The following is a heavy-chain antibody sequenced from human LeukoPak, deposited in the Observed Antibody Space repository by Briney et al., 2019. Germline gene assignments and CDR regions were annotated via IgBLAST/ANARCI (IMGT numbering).Heavy chain of an antibody. CDR1: GSSISGYY. CDR3: AREPTYYYYYMDV. V-gene: IGHV4-59*12. Sequence: SETLSLTCTVSGSSISGYYWSWIRQPPGKRLEWIGYIYYGGNTNYNPSLKSRVTISVDTSKNQFSLKLSSVTAADTAVYYCAREPTYYYYYMDVWGKGTTVTVSS. J-gene: IGHJ6*03. CDR2: IYYGGNT.